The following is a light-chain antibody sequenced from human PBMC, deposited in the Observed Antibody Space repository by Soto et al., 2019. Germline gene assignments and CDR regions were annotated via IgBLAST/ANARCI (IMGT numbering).Light chain of an antibody. CDR1: QSISSW. J-gene: IGKJ1*01. CDR3: QQYNSYHRWT. V-gene: IGKV1-5*03. CDR2: KAS. Sequence: DIQMTQSPSTLSASVGDRVTITCRASQSISSWLAWYQQKPGKAPKLLIYKASSLESGVPSRFSGSGSGTEFTLTISSLQPDDFATYYCQQYNSYHRWTFGQGTKVEIK.